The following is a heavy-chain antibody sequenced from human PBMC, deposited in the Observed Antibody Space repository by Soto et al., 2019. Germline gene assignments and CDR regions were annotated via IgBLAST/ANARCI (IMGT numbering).Heavy chain of an antibody. J-gene: IGHJ5*02. CDR3: ACQSGWDNNWFDP. D-gene: IGHD6-19*01. V-gene: IGHV3-43*01. CDR2: ISWDGGST. Sequence: GGSLRLSCAASGFTFDDYTMHWVRQAPGKGLEWVSLISWDGGSTYYADSVKGRFTISRDNSKNSLYLQMNSLRTEDTALYYCACQSGWDNNWFDPWGQGTLVTVSS. CDR1: GFTFDDYT.